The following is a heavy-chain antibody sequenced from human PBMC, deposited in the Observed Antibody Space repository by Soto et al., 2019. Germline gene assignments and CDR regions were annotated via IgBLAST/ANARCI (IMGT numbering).Heavy chain of an antibody. J-gene: IGHJ3*02. D-gene: IGHD3-10*01. CDR3: ASGASMVRGVILDAFDI. CDR2: INAGNGNT. CDR1: GYTFTSYA. Sequence: QVQLVQSGAEVKKPGASVKVSCKASGYTFTSYAMHWVRQAPGQRLEWMGWINAGNGNTKYSQKFQSRVTITRDTPASTAYMELSSLRSEDTAVYYCASGASMVRGVILDAFDIWGQGTMVTVSS. V-gene: IGHV1-3*01.